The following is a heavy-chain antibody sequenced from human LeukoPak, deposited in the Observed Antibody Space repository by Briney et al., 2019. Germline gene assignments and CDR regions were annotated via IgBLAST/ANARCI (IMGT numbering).Heavy chain of an antibody. Sequence: GASVTVSCKASVDTFTDCFIHWVRQAPEQGLEWMGWINADSGGTDYAQKFQDRVTLTRDTSVSTAYMELSRLRSDDTAVYYCARGLGYDFWSGGSPRGYFDYWGQGTLVTVSS. CDR1: VDTFTDCF. CDR2: INADSGGT. CDR3: ARGLGYDFWSGGSPRGYFDY. D-gene: IGHD3-3*01. V-gene: IGHV1-2*02. J-gene: IGHJ4*02.